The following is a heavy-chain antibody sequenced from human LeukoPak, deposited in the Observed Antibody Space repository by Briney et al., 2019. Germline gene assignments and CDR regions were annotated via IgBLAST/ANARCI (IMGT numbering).Heavy chain of an antibody. V-gene: IGHV3-7*01. CDR2: INQDGSEK. CDR3: ARDPRAYSSSPRWFDY. D-gene: IGHD6-13*01. CDR1: GFTFTTYW. J-gene: IGHJ4*02. Sequence: GGSLRLSCAASGFTFTTYWMSWVRQAPGKVLEWVANINQDGSEKYYVDSVKGRFTISRDNAKNSLYLQMNSLRAEDTAVYYCARDPRAYSSSPRWFDYWGQGTLVTVSS.